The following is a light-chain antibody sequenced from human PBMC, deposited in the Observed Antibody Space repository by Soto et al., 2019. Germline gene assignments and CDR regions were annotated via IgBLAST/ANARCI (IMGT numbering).Light chain of an antibody. CDR3: CSFALRSTLI. J-gene: IGLJ2*01. CDR2: EGG. CDR1: SSDVGNYNL. V-gene: IGLV2-23*01. Sequence: QSALNQPASVSGSPGQSITISCTGTSSDVGNYNLVSWYQQYPGKAPKLMIYEGGKRPSGVSNRFSGSKSGNTASLTISGLQAEDEADYYCCSFALRSTLIFGGGTKLTVL.